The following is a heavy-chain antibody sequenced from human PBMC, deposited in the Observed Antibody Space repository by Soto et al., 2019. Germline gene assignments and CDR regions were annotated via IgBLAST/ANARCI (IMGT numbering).Heavy chain of an antibody. V-gene: IGHV3-11*01. J-gene: IGHJ4*02. CDR3: ARDPGMDSSGWFYFDY. CDR1: GFTFSDYH. CDR2: VSASGATT. Sequence: QVQLVESGGGLVKPGESLRLSCAASGFTFSDYHLSWIRQAPGKGLEWVSYVSASGATTYYADSVKGRFTVSRDNAKNSLYLQMNSLRAEDTAVYYCARDPGMDSSGWFYFDYWGQGNLVTVSS. D-gene: IGHD6-19*01.